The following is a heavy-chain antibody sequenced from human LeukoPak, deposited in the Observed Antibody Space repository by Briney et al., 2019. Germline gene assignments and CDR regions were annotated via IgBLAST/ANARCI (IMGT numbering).Heavy chain of an antibody. V-gene: IGHV1-18*01. CDR3: ASTVAGLNWFDP. J-gene: IGHJ5*02. Sequence: KLQGRVTMTTDTSTSTAYMELSRLRSDDTAVYYCASTVAGLNWFDPWGQGTLVTVSS. D-gene: IGHD6-19*01.